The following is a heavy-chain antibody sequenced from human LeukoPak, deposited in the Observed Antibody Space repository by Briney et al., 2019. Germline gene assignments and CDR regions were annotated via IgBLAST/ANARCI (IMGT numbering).Heavy chain of an antibody. CDR3: ASDDTSGGYYELGY. D-gene: IGHD1-26*01. CDR1: GGSLSGYY. CDR2: IDYSGST. Sequence: PSETLSLTCTFSGGSLSGYYWSWIRQPPGKGLEWIGYIDYSGSTNYNPSLKSHFSISVDTSKNQFSLKLSSVTAADTAVYFCASDDTSGGYYELGYWGQGSLVTVSS. J-gene: IGHJ4*02. V-gene: IGHV4-59*08.